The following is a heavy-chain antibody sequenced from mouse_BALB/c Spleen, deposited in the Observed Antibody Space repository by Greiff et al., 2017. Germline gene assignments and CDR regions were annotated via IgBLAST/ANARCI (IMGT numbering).Heavy chain of an antibody. V-gene: IGHV1-80*01. D-gene: IGHD2-4*01. CDR2: IYPGDGDT. CDR3: ARKDDYDCFDY. Sequence: VQLQQSGAELVRPGSSVKISCKASGYAFSSYWMNWVKQRPGQGLEWIGQIYPGDGDTNYNGKFKGKATLTADKSSSTAYMQLSSLTSEDSAVYVCARKDDYDCFDYWGQGTTLTVSA. J-gene: IGHJ2*01. CDR1: GYAFSSYW.